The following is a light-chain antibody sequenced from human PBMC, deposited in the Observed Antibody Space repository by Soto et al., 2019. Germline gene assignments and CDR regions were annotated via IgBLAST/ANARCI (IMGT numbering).Light chain of an antibody. V-gene: IGKV3-20*01. CDR2: GAS. J-gene: IGKJ1*01. Sequence: EVVVTHSPCTLSLSAVERATLSCSAIQSLSSNYLAWYQQRPGQAPRLLIYGASSRAAGIPDRFSGSGSGTDFTLTISRLETEDFAVYYCQQYGSSLTWTFGQGTKVDIK. CDR1: QSLSSNY. CDR3: QQYGSSLTWT.